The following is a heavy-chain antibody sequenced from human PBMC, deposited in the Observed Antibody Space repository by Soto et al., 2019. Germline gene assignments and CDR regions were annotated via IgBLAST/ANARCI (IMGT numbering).Heavy chain of an antibody. CDR3: VKARGGFYTYYFDY. Sequence: PGGSLRLSCAASGFIFSSYAMNWVRQTPGKGLEWVSGISGSGVSTYYADSVKGRFSISRDNSKNTLYLQMNSLRAEDTAIYYCVKARGGFYTYYFDYWGQGTLVTVSS. CDR2: ISGSGVST. CDR1: GFIFSSYA. V-gene: IGHV3-23*01. D-gene: IGHD3-10*01. J-gene: IGHJ4*02.